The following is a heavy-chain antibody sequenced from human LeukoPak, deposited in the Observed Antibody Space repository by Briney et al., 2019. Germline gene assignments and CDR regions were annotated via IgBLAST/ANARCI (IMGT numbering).Heavy chain of an antibody. CDR2: IDWDEDK. Sequence: SGPTLVNPPQPLTLTCTFSGFSLSTSGMGVSWIRQPPVKALEWLALIDWDEDKYYSTSLKTRLTISKDTSKNQVVLTMTNMDPVDTATYYCARILQDGSGSYNFDYWGQGTLVTVSS. V-gene: IGHV2-70*01. J-gene: IGHJ4*02. CDR1: GFSLSTSGMG. CDR3: ARILQDGSGSYNFDY. D-gene: IGHD3-10*01.